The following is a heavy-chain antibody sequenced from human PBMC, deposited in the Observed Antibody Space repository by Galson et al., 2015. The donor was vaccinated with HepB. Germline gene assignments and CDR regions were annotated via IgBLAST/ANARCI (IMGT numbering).Heavy chain of an antibody. Sequence: SLRLSCAASGFTFSSYSMNWVRQAPGKGLEWVSYISSSSSTIYYADSVKGRFTISRDNAKNSLYLQMNSLRAEDTAVYYCARDYQSSYSGYDEIYYMDVWGKGTTVTVSS. CDR1: GFTFSSYS. CDR3: ARDYQSSYSGYDEIYYMDV. V-gene: IGHV3-48*01. CDR2: ISSSSSTI. D-gene: IGHD5-12*01. J-gene: IGHJ6*03.